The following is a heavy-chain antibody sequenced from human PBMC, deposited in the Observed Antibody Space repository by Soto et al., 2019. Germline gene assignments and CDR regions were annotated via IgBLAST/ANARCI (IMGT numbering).Heavy chain of an antibody. CDR1: GFTFSSYS. V-gene: IGHV3-21*01. CDR2: ISSSSSYI. J-gene: IGHJ3*02. CDR3: ARYAAWSYNLDI. D-gene: IGHD3-10*01. Sequence: PGGSLRLSCAASGFTFSSYSMNWVRQAPGQGLEWVSSISSSSSYIYHADSVKGRFTISRDNAKNALYLQMNSLRAEDTAVYYCARYAAWSYNLDIWGQGTMVTVSS.